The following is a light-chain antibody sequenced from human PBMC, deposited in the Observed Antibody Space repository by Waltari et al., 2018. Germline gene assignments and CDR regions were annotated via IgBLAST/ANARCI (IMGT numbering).Light chain of an antibody. Sequence: DIQMTQSPSSLSAFLGDRVTITCRASQNVGSLLSWYQEDPGKAPKLLIYDGSTLQSGVPSRFSGSGSGTEFTLTISSLQPEDFATYYCQQSYSTPWTFGQGTKVEI. J-gene: IGKJ1*01. CDR3: QQSYSTPWT. CDR2: DGS. V-gene: IGKV1-39*01. CDR1: QNVGSL.